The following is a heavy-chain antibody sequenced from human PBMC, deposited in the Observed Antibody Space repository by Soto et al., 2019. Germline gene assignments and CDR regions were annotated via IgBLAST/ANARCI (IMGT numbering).Heavy chain of an antibody. CDR2: IIPIFGTA. D-gene: IGHD3-3*01. V-gene: IGHV1-69*06. CDR1: GGTFSSYA. Sequence: QVQLVQSGAEVKKPGSSVKVSCKASGGTFSSYAISWVRQAPGQGLEWMGGIIPIFGTANYAQKFQGRVTITADKSTSTAYMELSSLRSQDTAVYYCARDVSTIFGVVKGVRYFDYWGQGTLVTVSS. CDR3: ARDVSTIFGVVKGVRYFDY. J-gene: IGHJ4*02.